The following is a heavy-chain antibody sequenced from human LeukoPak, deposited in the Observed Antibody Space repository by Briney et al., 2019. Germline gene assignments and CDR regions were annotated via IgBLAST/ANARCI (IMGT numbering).Heavy chain of an antibody. D-gene: IGHD6-13*01. CDR3: ASIRWYSRVIQH. J-gene: IGHJ1*01. CDR1: GGSISSYY. CDR2: IYYSGST. V-gene: IGHV4-59*01. Sequence: SETLSLTCTVSGGSISSYYWSWIRQPPGKGLEWIGYIYYSGSTNYNPSLKSRVTISVDTSKNQFSLKLSSVTAADTAVYYCASIRWYSRVIQHWGQGTLVTVSS.